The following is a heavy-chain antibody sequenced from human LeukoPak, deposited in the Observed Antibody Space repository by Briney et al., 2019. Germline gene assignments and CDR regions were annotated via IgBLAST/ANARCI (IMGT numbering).Heavy chain of an antibody. J-gene: IGHJ3*01. CDR1: GYTFSSYS. V-gene: IGHV3-21*01. Sequence: GGSLRLSCVGSGYTFSSYSMKWVRQAPGKGLEWVSSISTSSTYIYYADAVKGRFTISRDDAKNSLYLQMDSLRAEDTAVYYCTRVFGTWLPAVWGQGTMVTVSA. CDR3: TRVFGTWLPAV. CDR2: ISTSSTYI. D-gene: IGHD1-1*01.